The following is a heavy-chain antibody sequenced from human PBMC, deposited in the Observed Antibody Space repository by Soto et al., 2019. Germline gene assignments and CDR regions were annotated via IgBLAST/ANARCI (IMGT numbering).Heavy chain of an antibody. Sequence: LGLSCAASGFTFSSYVMHWVRQAPVKGLEWVAVIWYDGSNKYYADSVKGRFTISRDNSKNTLYLQMNSLRAEDTAVYYCASFEGYYYDSSGYYPSYYYYGMDVWGQGTTVTVSS. CDR3: ASFEGYYYDSSGYYPSYYYYGMDV. CDR2: IWYDGSNK. J-gene: IGHJ6*02. CDR1: GFTFSSYV. D-gene: IGHD3-22*01. V-gene: IGHV3-33*01.